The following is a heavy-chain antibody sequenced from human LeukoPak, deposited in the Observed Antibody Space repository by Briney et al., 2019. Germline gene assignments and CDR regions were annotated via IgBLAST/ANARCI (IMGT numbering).Heavy chain of an antibody. V-gene: IGHV1-18*01. CDR1: GYTFTSNG. J-gene: IGHJ4*02. CDR2: ISAYNGNT. Sequence: ASVKVSCKASGYTFTSNGISWVRQAPGQGLEWMGWISAYNGNTNYAQKLQGRVTMTTDTSTSTAYMELRSLRSDDTAVYYCARERVGYCSSTSCFHFDYWGQGTLVTVSS. D-gene: IGHD2-2*01. CDR3: ARERVGYCSSTSCFHFDY.